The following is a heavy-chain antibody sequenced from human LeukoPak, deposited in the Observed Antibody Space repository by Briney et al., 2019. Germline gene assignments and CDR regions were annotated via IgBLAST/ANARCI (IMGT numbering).Heavy chain of an antibody. CDR2: ICSSTTTI. V-gene: IGHV3-48*01. D-gene: IGHD6-13*01. J-gene: IGHJ4*02. CDR1: GFTFSSYN. CDR3: ARARGSSWSLFDY. Sequence: GGSLRLSCAASGFTFSSYNMNWVRQAPGKGLEWVSYICSSTTTIYYADSVKGRFTISRDNAKNSLYLLMSSLRVEDTAVYYCARARGSSWSLFDYWGQGTLVTVSS.